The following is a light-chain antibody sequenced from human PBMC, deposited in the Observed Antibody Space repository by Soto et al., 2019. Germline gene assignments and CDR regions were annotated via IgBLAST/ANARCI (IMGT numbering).Light chain of an antibody. Sequence: QSALTQPASVSGSPGQSITISCTGTSSDVGGYNYVSWYQQHTGKAPKLMIYDVTNRPSGVSNRYSGSKSGNTASLTISGLQAEDEADYYCCSYAGSSTFVFGTGTKLTVL. J-gene: IGLJ1*01. CDR3: CSYAGSSTFV. CDR2: DVT. V-gene: IGLV2-23*02. CDR1: SSDVGGYNY.